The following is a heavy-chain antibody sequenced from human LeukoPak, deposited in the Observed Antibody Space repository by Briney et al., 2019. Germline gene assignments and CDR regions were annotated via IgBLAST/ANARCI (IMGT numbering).Heavy chain of an antibody. CDR3: AREGQWRLNWFDP. V-gene: IGHV4-34*01. CDR1: GGSLSAYY. CDR2: INHGGST. D-gene: IGHD6-19*01. J-gene: IGHJ5*02. Sequence: PSETLSLTCAVYGGSLSAYYWTWIRQPPGKGLEWIGEINHGGSTNYNPSLKSRVTISIDTSKNQFSLKLSSVTAADTAVYYCAREGQWRLNWFDPWGQGTLVTVSS.